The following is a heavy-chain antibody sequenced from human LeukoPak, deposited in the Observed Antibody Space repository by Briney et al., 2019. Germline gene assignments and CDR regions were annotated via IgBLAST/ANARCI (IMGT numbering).Heavy chain of an antibody. V-gene: IGHV3-21*01. D-gene: IGHD6-13*01. CDR3: ARGITAAGYFDY. CDR2: ISSSSSYI. Sequence: GGSLRLSCAASGFTFSSYSMNWVCQAPGKGLEWVSSISSSSSYIYYADSAKGRFTISRHNPKNSLYLQMNSLRSEDTAVYYCARGITAAGYFDYWGQGTLVTVSS. CDR1: GFTFSSYS. J-gene: IGHJ4*02.